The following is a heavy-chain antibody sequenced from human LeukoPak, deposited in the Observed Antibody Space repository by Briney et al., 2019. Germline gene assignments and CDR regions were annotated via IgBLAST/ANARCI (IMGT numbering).Heavy chain of an antibody. V-gene: IGHV4-59*06. CDR3: AREPRQVAGTNWFDP. D-gene: IGHD6-19*01. J-gene: IGHJ5*02. Sequence: SETLSLTCTVPGGSISSYYWSWIRQHPGKGLEWIGYIYYSGSTYYNPSLKSRVTISVDTSKNQFSLKLSSVTAADTAVYYCAREPRQVAGTNWFDPWGQGTLVTVSS. CDR1: GGSISSYY. CDR2: IYYSGST.